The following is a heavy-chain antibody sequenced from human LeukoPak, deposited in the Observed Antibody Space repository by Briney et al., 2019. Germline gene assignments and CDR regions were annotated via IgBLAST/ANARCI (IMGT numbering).Heavy chain of an antibody. CDR3: ARNHYYVPGSSDT. V-gene: IGHV3-7*02. D-gene: IGHD3-10*01. Sequence: PGGSLRLSCAASGFTFSTYWMCWVRQAPGKGLEWVANINQDGSEKNYVDSVKGRFTISRDNAKNSLYLQMNSLRGEDTAVYYCARNHYYVPGSSDTWGQGTIVTVSS. CDR1: GFTFSTYW. CDR2: INQDGSEK. J-gene: IGHJ3*01.